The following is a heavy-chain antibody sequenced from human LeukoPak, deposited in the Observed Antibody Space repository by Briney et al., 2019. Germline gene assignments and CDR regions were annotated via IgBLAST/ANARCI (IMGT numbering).Heavy chain of an antibody. CDR2: SGSGGST. J-gene: IGHJ4*02. V-gene: IGHV3-23*01. CDR1: GFTFSSYA. CDR3: GREGILGWNDVGLDY. Sequence: GGSLRLSCAASGFTFSSYAMSWVRQAPGKGLEWVSASGSGGSTYYADSVKGRFTISRDNSKNTLYLQMNSLRAEDTAVYYFGREGILGWNDVGLDYWGQGPRATVSS. D-gene: IGHD1-1*01.